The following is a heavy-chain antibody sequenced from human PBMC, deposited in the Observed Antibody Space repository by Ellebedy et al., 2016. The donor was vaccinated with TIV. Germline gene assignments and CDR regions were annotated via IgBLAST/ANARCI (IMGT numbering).Heavy chain of an antibody. D-gene: IGHD2-2*01. J-gene: IGHJ4*02. CDR3: ARDVPADAAALLDY. Sequence: AASVKVSCKASGYPFPNYGVSWVRQAPGQGLEWVGWISAYNGNTKYGQKFQGRISLTTDTSMGTVYMGLRSLRSDDTGVYFCARDVPADAAALLDYWGQGTRVTVSS. V-gene: IGHV1-18*04. CDR2: ISAYNGNT. CDR1: GYPFPNYG.